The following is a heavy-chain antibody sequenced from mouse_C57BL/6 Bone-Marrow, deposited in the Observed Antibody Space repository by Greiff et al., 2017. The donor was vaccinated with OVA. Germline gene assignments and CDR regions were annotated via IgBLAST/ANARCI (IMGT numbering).Heavy chain of an antibody. V-gene: IGHV5-6*01. D-gene: IGHD1-1*01. CDR3: ARHYYGSSYYAMDY. J-gene: IGHJ4*01. Sequence: EVKLQESGGDLVKPGGSLKLSCAASGFTFSSYGMSWVRQTPDKRLEWVATISSGGSYTYYPDRVKGRFTISRDNAKNTLYLQMSSLKSEDTAMYYCARHYYGSSYYAMDYWGQGTSVTVSS. CDR2: ISSGGSYT. CDR1: GFTFSSYG.